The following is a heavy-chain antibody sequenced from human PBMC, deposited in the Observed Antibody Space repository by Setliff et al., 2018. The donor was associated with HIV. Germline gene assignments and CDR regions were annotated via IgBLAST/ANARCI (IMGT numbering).Heavy chain of an antibody. Sequence: ASVKVSCKTSGYNFENYAINWVRQAPGQGLEWMGWINTNSGSPTYAQAFTGRFLFSVDTVVATAYLRINNLKTEDTAVYYCARALYGDYGGDLNWLDPWGQGTRVTVSS. D-gene: IGHD4-17*01. CDR1: GYNFENYA. J-gene: IGHJ5*02. V-gene: IGHV7-4-1*02. CDR2: INTNSGSP. CDR3: ARALYGDYGGDLNWLDP.